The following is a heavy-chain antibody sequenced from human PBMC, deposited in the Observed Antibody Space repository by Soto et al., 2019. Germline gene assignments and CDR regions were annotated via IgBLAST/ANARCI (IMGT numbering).Heavy chain of an antibody. CDR2: FDPEDGET. D-gene: IGHD6-19*01. Sequence: GASVKVSCKVSGYTLTELSMHWVRQAPGKGLEWMGGFDPEDGETIYAQKFQGRVTMTEDTSTDTAYMELSSLRSEDTAVYYCATSPDYIAVAGTPKNWFDPWGQGTLVTVSS. CDR3: ATSPDYIAVAGTPKNWFDP. J-gene: IGHJ5*02. V-gene: IGHV1-24*01. CDR1: GYTLTELS.